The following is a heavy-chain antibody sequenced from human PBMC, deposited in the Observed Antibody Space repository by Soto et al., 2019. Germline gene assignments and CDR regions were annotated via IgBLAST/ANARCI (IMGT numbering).Heavy chain of an antibody. CDR2: INHSGSA. J-gene: IGHJ5*01. D-gene: IGHD4-17*01. V-gene: IGHV4-34*01. CDR1: GGSFSGYY. Sequence: QVQLQQWGAGLLKPSETLSLTCAVYGGSFSGYYWSWIRQPPGKGLEWIGEINHSGSANYNPSLERRLTIAGDTSKNQFSLEVRSVTAGDPAVYYWARAKGYGANSWLDSWGQGNLVTVSS. CDR3: ARAKGYGANSWLDS.